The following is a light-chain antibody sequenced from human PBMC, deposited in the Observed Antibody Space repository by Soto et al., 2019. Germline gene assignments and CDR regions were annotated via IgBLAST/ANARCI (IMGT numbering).Light chain of an antibody. V-gene: IGKV1-6*01. Sequence: AIPMTQSPSSLSASVGDRVTITCRASQGIRNDLGWYQQKPGKAPKLLIYAASSLQSGVPSRFSVSVSGTDFTLTIISQQPEDFATYYCLQDYNYPLSFGQGTKLEIK. CDR2: AAS. CDR1: QGIRND. J-gene: IGKJ2*01. CDR3: LQDYNYPLS.